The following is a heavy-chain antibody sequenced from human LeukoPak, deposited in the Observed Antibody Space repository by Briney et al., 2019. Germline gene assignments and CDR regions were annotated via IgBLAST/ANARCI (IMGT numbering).Heavy chain of an antibody. CDR1: GGSISPYY. V-gene: IGHV4-59*01. J-gene: IGHJ4*02. CDR3: ARAETLAAIYFDF. CDR2: IFHSGIT. Sequence: SETLSLTCSVSGGSISPYYWSWFRQPPGKGLEWIGYIFHSGITTYNPSLKSRVTISLVSSKNQFFLRLTSVTAADTAMYYCARAETLAAIYFDFWGQGSLVTVSS. D-gene: IGHD6-25*01.